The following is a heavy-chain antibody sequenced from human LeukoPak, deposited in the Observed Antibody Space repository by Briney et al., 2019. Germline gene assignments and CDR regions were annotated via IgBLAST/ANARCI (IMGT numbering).Heavy chain of an antibody. CDR1: GGTFSSYA. Sequence: SVKVSCKASGGTFSSYAISWVRQAPGQGLEWMGGIIPTFGTANYAQKFQGRVTITADESTSTAYMELSSLRSEVTAVYYCARGSWIQLWSGYDYWGQGTLVTVSS. CDR2: IIPTFGTA. J-gene: IGHJ4*02. D-gene: IGHD5-18*01. V-gene: IGHV1-69*13. CDR3: ARGSWIQLWSGYDY.